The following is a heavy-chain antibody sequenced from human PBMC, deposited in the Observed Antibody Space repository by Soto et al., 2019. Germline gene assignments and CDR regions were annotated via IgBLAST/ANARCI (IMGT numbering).Heavy chain of an antibody. CDR2: IDPSDSYT. CDR3: ARHYRAEYYDFWSGYYYYGMDV. V-gene: IGHV5-10-1*01. Sequence: LRESLKISCKGSGDSVSSYWSRWVRQMPGKGLEWMGRIDPSDSYTNYSPSFQGHVTISADKSISTAYLQWSSLKASDTAMYYCARHYRAEYYDFWSGYYYYGMDVWGQGTTVTVSS. CDR1: GDSVSSYW. J-gene: IGHJ6*02. D-gene: IGHD3-3*01.